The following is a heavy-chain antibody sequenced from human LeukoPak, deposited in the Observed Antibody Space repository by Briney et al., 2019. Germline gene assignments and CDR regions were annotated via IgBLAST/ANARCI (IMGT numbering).Heavy chain of an antibody. CDR2: ISTSSSYI. J-gene: IGHJ3*02. Sequence: GGSLRLSCAASGFTFSSYGMNWVRQAPGKGLEWVSSISTSSSYIYYADSVKGRFTISRDNAKNSLYLQMNSLRAEDTAVYYCARGRGYSSSSDAFDIWGQGTMVIVSS. CDR1: GFTFSSYG. V-gene: IGHV3-21*01. CDR3: ARGRGYSSSSDAFDI. D-gene: IGHD6-6*01.